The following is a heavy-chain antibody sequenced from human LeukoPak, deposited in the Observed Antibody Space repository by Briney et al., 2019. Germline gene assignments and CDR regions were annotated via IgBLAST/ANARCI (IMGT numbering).Heavy chain of an antibody. J-gene: IGHJ4*02. V-gene: IGHV5-51*01. Sequence: GESLKISCKGSGYIFSSYWIGWVRQMPGKGLEWMGIIYPGDSDTRYSPSFQGQVTISADKAINTAYLQWSSLKASDTAMYYCARPLSSGWYGVGSWGQGTLVTVSS. CDR3: ARPLSSGWYGVGS. CDR1: GYIFSSYW. D-gene: IGHD6-19*01. CDR2: IYPGDSDT.